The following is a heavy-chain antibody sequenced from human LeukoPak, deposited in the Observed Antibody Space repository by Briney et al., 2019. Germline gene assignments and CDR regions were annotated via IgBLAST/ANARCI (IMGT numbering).Heavy chain of an antibody. CDR1: GGTFSSYA. CDR3: ARDFDWLFPNFDY. D-gene: IGHD3-9*01. Sequence: GASVKVSCKASGGTFSSYAISWVRQAPGQGLEWMGGIIPIFGTANYAQKFQGRVTITADESTSTAYMELSSLRSEDTAVYYCARDFDWLFPNFDYWGQGTLVTVSS. J-gene: IGHJ4*02. CDR2: IIPIFGTA. V-gene: IGHV1-69*13.